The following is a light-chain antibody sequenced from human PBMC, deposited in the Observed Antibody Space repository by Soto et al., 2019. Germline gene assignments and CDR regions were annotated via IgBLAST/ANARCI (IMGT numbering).Light chain of an antibody. Sequence: DIQMTQSPSSLSASVGDRVTITCQASQDISNYLNWYQQKPGKAPKLLIYDASNLETGVPSRFSGSGSGTDFTFTISSLQPVDIATYYCQQYDNLQTFGQGTKVEIK. J-gene: IGKJ1*01. CDR3: QQYDNLQT. CDR1: QDISNY. CDR2: DAS. V-gene: IGKV1-33*01.